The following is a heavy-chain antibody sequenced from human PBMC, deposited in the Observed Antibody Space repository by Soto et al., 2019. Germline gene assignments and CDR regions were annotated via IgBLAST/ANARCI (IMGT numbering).Heavy chain of an antibody. Sequence: SDTLSLTCIVSGGYISSYYLSWIRQSPGKGLEWIGYIYYSGSTKYNPSLKSRVTISVDTSNNQFSLKLSSVTAADTAVYYCARDRYSNGWYDYWGQGTLVTVSS. D-gene: IGHD6-19*01. V-gene: IGHV4-59*01. CDR3: ARDRYSNGWYDY. J-gene: IGHJ4*02. CDR2: IYYSGST. CDR1: GGYISSYY.